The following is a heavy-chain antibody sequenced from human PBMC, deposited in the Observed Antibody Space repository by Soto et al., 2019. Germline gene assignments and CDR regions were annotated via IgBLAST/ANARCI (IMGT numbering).Heavy chain of an antibody. CDR1: GGSISSGGYY. CDR3: ARRYGGNFDY. Sequence: SETLSLTCTVSGGSISSGGYYWTWIRQHPGKGLEWIGYIYYSGSTYYNPSLKSRVTISVDTSKNQFSLKLSSVTAADTAVYYCARRYGGNFDYWGQGTLVTVSS. V-gene: IGHV4-31*03. CDR2: IYYSGST. D-gene: IGHD1-26*01. J-gene: IGHJ4*02.